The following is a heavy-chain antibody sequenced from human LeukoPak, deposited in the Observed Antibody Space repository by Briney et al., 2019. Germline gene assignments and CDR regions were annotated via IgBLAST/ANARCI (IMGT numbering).Heavy chain of an antibody. CDR3: AKARGGY. V-gene: IGHV3-23*01. Sequence: GGTLRLPCSASGFTFRRYGMSWVRQAPGKGLEWVSSISGSGGSTFYGDSVKGRFTISRDNSKNTLYLQMNSLRAEDTAVYYCAKARGGYWGQGTLVTVSS. CDR2: ISGSGGST. J-gene: IGHJ4*02. CDR1: GFTFRRYG. D-gene: IGHD3-10*01.